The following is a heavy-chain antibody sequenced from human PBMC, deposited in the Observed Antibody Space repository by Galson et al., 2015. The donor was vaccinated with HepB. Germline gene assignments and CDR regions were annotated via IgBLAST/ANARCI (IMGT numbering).Heavy chain of an antibody. CDR2: INTNTGNP. CDR3: ARTPYFSSGTYYNAWFEP. V-gene: IGHV7-4-1*02. Sequence: SVKVSCKASGYIFTDYSIHWVRQAPGQGLEWMGWINTNTGNPTYAQGFTGRFVFSLDTSVRTTYLQVSSVKAEDTAVYYCARTPYFSSGTYYNAWFEPWGQGTLVTVSS. J-gene: IGHJ5*02. CDR1: GYIFTDYS. D-gene: IGHD3-10*01.